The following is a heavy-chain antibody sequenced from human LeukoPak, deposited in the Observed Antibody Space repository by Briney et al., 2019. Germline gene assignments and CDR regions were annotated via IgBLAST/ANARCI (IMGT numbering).Heavy chain of an antibody. V-gene: IGHV4-34*01. D-gene: IGHD3-10*01. J-gene: IGHJ4*02. CDR1: GGSFSGYY. Sequence: SETLSLTCAVYGGSFSGYYWSWIRRPPGKGLEWIGGINHSGSTNYNPSLKSRVTISVDTSKNQFSLKLSSVTAADTAVYYCARVKATMVRGPWRVFDYWGQGTLVTVSS. CDR3: ARVKATMVRGPWRVFDY. CDR2: INHSGST.